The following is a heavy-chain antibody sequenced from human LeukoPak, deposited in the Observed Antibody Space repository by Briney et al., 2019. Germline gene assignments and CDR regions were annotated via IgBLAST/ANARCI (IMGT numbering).Heavy chain of an antibody. Sequence: SETLSLTCTVSGGSISSSSYYWGWIRQPPGKGLEWIGSIYYSGSTYYNPSLKSRVTISVDTSKNQFSLKLSSVTAADTAVYYCARGGFASAFDIWGQGTMVTVSS. CDR2: IYYSGST. CDR1: GGSISSSSYY. J-gene: IGHJ3*02. CDR3: ARGGFASAFDI. V-gene: IGHV4-39*01.